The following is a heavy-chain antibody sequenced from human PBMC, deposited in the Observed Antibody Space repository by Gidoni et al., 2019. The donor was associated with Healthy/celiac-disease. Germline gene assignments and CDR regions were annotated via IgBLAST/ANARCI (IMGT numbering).Heavy chain of an antibody. V-gene: IGHV4-31*03. CDR2: IYYRGST. Sequence: QVQLQESGPGLVKPSQTLSLTCTVSGGSISSGGYYWSWIRQHPGKGLEWIGYIYYRGSTYYTPSLKSRVTISVDTSKNQFSLKLSSVTAADTAVYYCARGISSIAARLVRFDPWGQGTLVTVSS. D-gene: IGHD6-6*01. J-gene: IGHJ5*02. CDR3: ARGISSIAARLVRFDP. CDR1: GGSISSGGYY.